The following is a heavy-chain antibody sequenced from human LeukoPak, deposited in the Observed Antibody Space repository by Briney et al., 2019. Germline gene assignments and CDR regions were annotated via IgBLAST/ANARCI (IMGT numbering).Heavy chain of an antibody. J-gene: IGHJ6*02. CDR3: ARGPSRVDGNGNYYYYGMDV. D-gene: IGHD5-24*01. Sequence: ASVKVSCKVSGYTLTELSMHWGRQAPGKRRGWVGGFDPEDGEISYAQTFQGRVTMTRDTSTRTVYMELRSLRSEDTAVYYCARGPSRVDGNGNYYYYGMDVWGQGTTVTVSS. CDR1: GYTLTELS. V-gene: IGHV1-24*01. CDR2: FDPEDGEI.